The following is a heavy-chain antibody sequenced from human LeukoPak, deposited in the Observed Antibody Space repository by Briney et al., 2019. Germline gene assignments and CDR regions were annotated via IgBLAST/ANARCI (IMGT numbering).Heavy chain of an antibody. J-gene: IGHJ5*02. V-gene: IGHV4-59*01. CDR2: IYYSGST. CDR1: GGSISSYY. D-gene: IGHD3-10*01. CDR3: ARDLITMVRGVITNWLDP. Sequence: SETLSLTCTVSGGSISSYYWSWIRQPPGKGLEWIGYIYYSGSTNYNPSLKSRVTISVDTSKNQFSLKLSSVTAADTAVYYCARDLITMVRGVITNWLDPWGQGTLVTVSS.